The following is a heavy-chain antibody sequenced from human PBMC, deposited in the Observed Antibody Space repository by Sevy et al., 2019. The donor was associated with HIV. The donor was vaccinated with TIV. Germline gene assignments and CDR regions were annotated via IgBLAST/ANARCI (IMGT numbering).Heavy chain of an antibody. D-gene: IGHD1-1*01. Sequence: GGSLRLSCAVSGFSFSDYYMSWIRQAPGKGLEWVSDISSRSTYIRYADSVKGRFTISRDNAKNSLSLQMNSLRADDTAVYYCARERNTYGQGYFDYWGQGTLVTVSS. V-gene: IGHV3-11*06. CDR3: ARERNTYGQGYFDY. CDR1: GFSFSDYY. J-gene: IGHJ4*02. CDR2: ISSRSTYI.